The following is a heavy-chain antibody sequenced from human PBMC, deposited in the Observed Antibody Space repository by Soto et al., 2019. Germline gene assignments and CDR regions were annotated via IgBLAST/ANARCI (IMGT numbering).Heavy chain of an antibody. J-gene: IGHJ4*02. CDR1: GFTFSSYA. V-gene: IGHV3-30-3*01. D-gene: IGHD3-16*02. Sequence: QVQLVESGGGVVQPGRSLRLSCAASGFTFSSYAMHWVRQAPGKGLEWVAVISYDGSNKYYADSVKGRFTISRDNSKNTLYLQMNSLRAEDTAVYYCARYVPPHIMITFGGVIDDFDYWGQGTLVTVSS. CDR3: ARYVPPHIMITFGGVIDDFDY. CDR2: ISYDGSNK.